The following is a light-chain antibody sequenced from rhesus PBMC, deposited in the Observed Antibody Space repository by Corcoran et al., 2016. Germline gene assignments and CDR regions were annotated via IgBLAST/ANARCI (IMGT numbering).Light chain of an antibody. CDR2: KAS. CDR1: ENVNNY. V-gene: IGKV1-74*01. Sequence: DIQMTQSPSSLSASVGDRVTITCRASENVNNYLNWYQQKPGTAPKLLIYKASTLQSGVPSRFSGSGSGTDYTFTISSLQPEDVATYYCQHGYGTPYSFGQGTKVEIK. J-gene: IGKJ2*01. CDR3: QHGYGTPYS.